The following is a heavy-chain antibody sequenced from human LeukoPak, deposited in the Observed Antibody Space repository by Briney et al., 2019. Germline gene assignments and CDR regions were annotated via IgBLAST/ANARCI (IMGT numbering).Heavy chain of an antibody. D-gene: IGHD2-8*01. CDR2: INHIGST. CDR1: GGSFSGYY. Sequence: SETLSLTCVVYGGSFSGYYWSWIRQPPGKGLEWTGDINHIGSTNYNPSPKSPVTISVDTPKNHFCLKLSSVAPAHTPVYYWARGRMGSNGYWGEGTLVTVSS. V-gene: IGHV4-34*01. J-gene: IGHJ4*02. CDR3: ARGRMGSNGY.